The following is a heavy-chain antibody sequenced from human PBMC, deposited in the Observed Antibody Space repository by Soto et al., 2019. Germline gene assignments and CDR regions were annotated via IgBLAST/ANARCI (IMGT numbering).Heavy chain of an antibody. CDR3: ASGASRWYPYFFDS. CDR1: EGTFNSYA. D-gene: IGHD6-13*01. V-gene: IGHV1-69*01. J-gene: IGHJ4*02. CDR2: IIPYYNTL. Sequence: QAQVVQSGAEVRKPGSSVKLSCKASEGTFNSYAIAWVRQAPGQRLEWMGGIIPYYNTLNYAQKFQDRVTITADDSTNTVYMDLSRLRSDDTAVYFCASGASRWYPYFFDSWAQGTLVTVSS.